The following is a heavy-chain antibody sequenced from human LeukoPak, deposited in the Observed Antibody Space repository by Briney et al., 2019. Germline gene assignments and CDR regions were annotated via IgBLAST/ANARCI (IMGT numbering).Heavy chain of an antibody. Sequence: GGSLRLSCAASGFTFSSYAMSWVRQAPGKGLEWVSAISGSGGSTYYADSVKGRFTISRDNAKNSLYLQMNSLRVEDTALYYCARRAPSHDFDDWGQGTLVTVSS. CDR1: GFTFSSYA. J-gene: IGHJ4*02. CDR3: ARRAPSHDFDD. CDR2: ISGSGGST. V-gene: IGHV3-23*01.